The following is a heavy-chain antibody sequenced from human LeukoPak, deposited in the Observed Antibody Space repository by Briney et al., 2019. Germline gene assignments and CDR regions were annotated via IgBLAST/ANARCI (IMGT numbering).Heavy chain of an antibody. J-gene: IGHJ4*02. D-gene: IGHD5-18*01. CDR3: AKSPGPLRRGYSYDFDY. CDR2: INPSGGST. CDR1: GYTFTSYY. V-gene: IGHV1-46*01. Sequence: ASVKVSCKASGYTFTSYYMHWVRQAPGQGLEWMGIINPSGGSTSYAQKFQGRVTMTRDTSTSTVYMELSSLRSEDTAVYYCAKSPGPLRRGYSYDFDYWGQGTLVTVSS.